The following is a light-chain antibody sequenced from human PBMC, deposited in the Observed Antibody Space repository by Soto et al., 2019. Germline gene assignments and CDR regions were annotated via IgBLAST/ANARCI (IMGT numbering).Light chain of an antibody. J-gene: IGKJ1*01. CDR3: QQRFSWPPWT. CDR1: EDVDIY. Sequence: EVVLTQSPATLSLSPGGRATLSCRASEDVDIYLAWYQQRPGQAPRLLIYDTSKRATGIPARFTGTGSGTDFSLTISSLEPEDFAVYYCQQRFSWPPWTFGQGTKVEIK. V-gene: IGKV3-11*01. CDR2: DTS.